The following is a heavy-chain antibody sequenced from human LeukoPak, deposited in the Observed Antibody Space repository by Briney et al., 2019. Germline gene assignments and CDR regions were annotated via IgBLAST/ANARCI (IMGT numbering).Heavy chain of an antibody. CDR1: GFTFSNAW. J-gene: IGHJ6*03. V-gene: IGHV3-15*01. CDR3: TTVCSSTSCYYHYYYYYMDV. D-gene: IGHD2-2*01. CDR2: IKSKTDGGTT. Sequence: GGSLRLSCAASGFTFSNAWMSWVRPAPGKGLEWVGRIKSKTDGGTTDYAAPVKGRFTISRDDSKNTLYLQMNSLKTEDTAVYYCTTVCSSTSCYYHYYYYYMDVWGKGTTVTVSS.